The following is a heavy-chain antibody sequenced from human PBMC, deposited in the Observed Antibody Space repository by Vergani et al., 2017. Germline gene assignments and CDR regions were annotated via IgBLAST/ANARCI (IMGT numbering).Heavy chain of an antibody. CDR1: GFTFSSYA. J-gene: IGHJ5*02. CDR2: ISGSGGST. D-gene: IGHD5-24*01. CDR3: AKDRFGRDGYNVMDWFDP. V-gene: IGHV3-23*01. Sequence: EVQLLESGGGLVQPGGSLRLSCAASGFTFSSYAMSWVRQAPGKGLEWVSAISGSGGSTYYADSVKGRFTISRDNSKNTLYLQMNRLRAEDTAVYYCAKDRFGRDGYNVMDWFDPWGQGTLVTVSS.